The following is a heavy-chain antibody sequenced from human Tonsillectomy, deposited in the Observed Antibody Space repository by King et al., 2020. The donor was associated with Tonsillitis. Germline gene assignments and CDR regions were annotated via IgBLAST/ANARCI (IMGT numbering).Heavy chain of an antibody. CDR2: ISYDGSNK. CDR1: GFTFSSYA. D-gene: IGHD6-19*01. V-gene: IGHV3-30*01. Sequence: VQLVESGGGVVQPGRSLRLSCAASGFTFSSYAMHWVRQAPGKGLEWVAVISYDGSNKYYADSVKGRFTISRDNSKNTLYLQMNSLRAEDTAVYYCARDLFGMWSEAVAGFDAFDIWGQGTMVTVSS. CDR3: ARDLFGMWSEAVAGFDAFDI. J-gene: IGHJ3*02.